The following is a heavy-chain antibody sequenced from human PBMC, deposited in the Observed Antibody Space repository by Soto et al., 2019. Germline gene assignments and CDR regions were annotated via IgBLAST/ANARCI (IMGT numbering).Heavy chain of an antibody. J-gene: IGHJ4*02. CDR3: ARAGRDGYYFDY. V-gene: IGHV3-64*01. Sequence: EVQLVESGGGLVQPGGSLRLSCAASGVTFSSYAMHWVRQAPGKGLEYVSAISSNGGSTYYANSVKGRFTISRDDSKNTLYLQMGSLRAEDMAVYYCARAGRDGYYFDYWGQGTLVTVSS. CDR2: ISSNGGST. CDR1: GVTFSSYA. D-gene: IGHD3-10*01.